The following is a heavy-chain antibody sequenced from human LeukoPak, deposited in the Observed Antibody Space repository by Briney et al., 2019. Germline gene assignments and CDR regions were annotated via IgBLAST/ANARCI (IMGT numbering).Heavy chain of an antibody. J-gene: IGHJ1*01. Sequence: GRSLRLSCAASGFTFSSYGMHWVRQAPGKGLEWVAVIWYDGSNKYYADSVKGRFTISRDNSKNTLYLQMNSLRAEDTAVYYCARDLRAYCGGDCYSCCQHWGQGNLVTVSS. CDR3: ARDLRAYCGGDCYSCCQH. CDR1: GFTFSSYG. D-gene: IGHD2-21*01. V-gene: IGHV3-33*01. CDR2: IWYDGSNK.